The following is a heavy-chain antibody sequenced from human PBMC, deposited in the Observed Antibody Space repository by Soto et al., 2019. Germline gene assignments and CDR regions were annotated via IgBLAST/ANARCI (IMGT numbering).Heavy chain of an antibody. CDR3: ATAWAVTTGPLY. V-gene: IGHV1-24*01. CDR1: GYTLTELS. J-gene: IGHJ4*02. Sequence: ASVKVSCKVSGYTLTELSMHWVLQAPGKGLEWMGGFDPEDGETIYAQKFQGRVTMTEDTSTDTAYMELSSLRSEDTAVYYCATAWAVTTGPLYWGQGTLVTVSS. D-gene: IGHD3-9*01. CDR2: FDPEDGET.